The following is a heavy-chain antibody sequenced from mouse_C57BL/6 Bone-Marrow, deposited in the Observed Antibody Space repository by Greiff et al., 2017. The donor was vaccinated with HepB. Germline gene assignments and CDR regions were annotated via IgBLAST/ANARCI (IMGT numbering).Heavy chain of an antibody. Sequence: VQLQQSGAELARPGASVKLSCMASGYTFTSYGISWVKQRTGQGLEWIGEIYPRSGNIYYNEKFKGKATLSADKSSSTAYMMFRSLTSEYSAVYFCKRYYYGSSSRYYNAMDYWGQGTSVTVSA. CDR1: GYTFTSYG. CDR3: KRYYYGSSSRYYNAMDY. D-gene: IGHD1-1*01. J-gene: IGHJ4*01. V-gene: IGHV1-81*01. CDR2: IYPRSGNI.